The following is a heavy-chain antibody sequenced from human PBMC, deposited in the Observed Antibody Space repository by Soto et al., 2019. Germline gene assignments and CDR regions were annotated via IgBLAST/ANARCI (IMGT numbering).Heavy chain of an antibody. CDR2: ISSSSSYI. V-gene: IGHV3-21*01. CDR1: GFTFSSYS. D-gene: IGHD1-1*01. CDR3: AGGVHPNYYYGMDV. Sequence: GGSLRLSCAASGFTFSSYSMDCVRQVPGKGLEWVSSISSSSSYIYYAVSVKGRFTISRDNAKNSRYLQMNSLRAEDTAVYYCAGGVHPNYYYGMDVWGQGSTVTVSS. J-gene: IGHJ6*02.